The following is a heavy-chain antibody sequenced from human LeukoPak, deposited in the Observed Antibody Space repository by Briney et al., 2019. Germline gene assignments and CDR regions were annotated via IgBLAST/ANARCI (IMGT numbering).Heavy chain of an antibody. CDR3: ARGSYYSSSSGGDY. CDR2: INAGNGNT. CDR1: GYTFTSYA. D-gene: IGHD6-6*01. Sequence: ASVKVSCKASGYTFTSYAMHWVRQAPGQRLEWMGWINAGNGNTKYSQKFQGRVTITRDTSASTAYMELSSLRSDDTAVYYCARGSYYSSSSGGDYWGQGTLVTVSS. V-gene: IGHV1-3*01. J-gene: IGHJ4*02.